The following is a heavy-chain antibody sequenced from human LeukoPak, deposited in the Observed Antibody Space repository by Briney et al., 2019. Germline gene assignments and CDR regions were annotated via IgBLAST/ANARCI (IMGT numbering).Heavy chain of an antibody. D-gene: IGHD3-9*01. CDR2: ISGSGGST. Sequence: GGSLRLSCAASGFTFSSYAMSWVRQAPGKGLEWVSAISGSGGSTYYADSVKGRFTISRDNSKNTLYLQMNSLRAEDTAVYYCAKDPYDILTGYSAYYFDYWGQGTLVTVSS. CDR3: AKDPYDILTGYSAYYFDY. CDR1: GFTFSSYA. V-gene: IGHV3-23*01. J-gene: IGHJ4*02.